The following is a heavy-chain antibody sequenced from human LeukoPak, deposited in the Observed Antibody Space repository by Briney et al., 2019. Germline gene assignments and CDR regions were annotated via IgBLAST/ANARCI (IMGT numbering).Heavy chain of an antibody. CDR3: ARVPDELGSGSYGGGYYYYGMDV. J-gene: IGHJ6*02. D-gene: IGHD3-10*01. CDR2: ITPILGIA. Sequence: SVKLSCKASGGTVSSYAISWERQAHGQGHESMGRITPILGIANEAQKYSGRVTITADKSTSTVYMELSRLRAEDTAVYYCARVPDELGSGSYGGGYYYYGMDVWGQGTTDTVSS. CDR1: GGTVSSYA. V-gene: IGHV1-69*04.